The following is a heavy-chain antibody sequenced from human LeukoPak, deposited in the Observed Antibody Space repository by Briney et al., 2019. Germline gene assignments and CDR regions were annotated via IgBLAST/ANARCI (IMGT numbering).Heavy chain of an antibody. J-gene: IGHJ5*02. D-gene: IGHD3-10*01. Sequence: SETLSLTCTVSGGSISSYYWSWIRQPPGKGLEWIGYIDYSGSTNYNPSLKSRVTISVDTSKNQFSLKLTSVTAADTAVYFCARGGYYGSGNDFRFDPWGRGTLVTVSS. CDR1: GGSISSYY. CDR3: ARGGYYGSGNDFRFDP. CDR2: IDYSGST. V-gene: IGHV4-59*13.